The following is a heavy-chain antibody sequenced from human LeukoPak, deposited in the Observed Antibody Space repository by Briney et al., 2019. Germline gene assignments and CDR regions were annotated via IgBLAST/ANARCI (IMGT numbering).Heavy chain of an antibody. CDR2: IKVSGGRT. V-gene: IGHV1-46*01. CDR3: AREPPESYYFDY. Sequence: ASVTVSCKASGYTFSGFYVHWVRQAPGQGLEWMGIIKVSGGRTEYAQKFQGRVTMTRDMSTSTVYMELNNLRSEDTAVYYCAREPPESYYFDYWGQGTLVTVSS. J-gene: IGHJ4*02. CDR1: GYTFSGFY.